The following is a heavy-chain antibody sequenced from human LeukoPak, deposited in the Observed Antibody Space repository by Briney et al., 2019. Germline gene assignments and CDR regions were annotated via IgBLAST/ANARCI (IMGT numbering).Heavy chain of an antibody. V-gene: IGHV3-23*01. J-gene: IGHJ3*02. CDR1: GFTFNNYA. CDR2: TAGSGISK. CDR3: AKDLVDSATEDAFDI. D-gene: IGHD5-12*01. Sequence: RTGGSLRLSCVASGFTFNNYAMSWVRQAPGRGLEWASSTAGSGISKDYADSVKGRFTISRDNSKNTLYLQMNSLRAEDTAVYYCAKDLVDSATEDAFDIWGQGTMVTVSS.